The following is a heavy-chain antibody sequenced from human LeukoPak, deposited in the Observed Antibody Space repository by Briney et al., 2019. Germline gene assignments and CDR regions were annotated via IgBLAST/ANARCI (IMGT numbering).Heavy chain of an antibody. Sequence: GGSLRLSCAASGFTFSSYDMTWVRQAPGKGLEWVAVISYDGSNKYYGDSVKGRFTISRDNSKDTLYLQMHSLRAEDTAVYYCAKVGGDYYASGSYLNYYYYYMDVWGKGTTVTVSS. CDR1: GFTFSSYD. CDR3: AKVGGDYYASGSYLNYYYYYMDV. CDR2: ISYDGSNK. J-gene: IGHJ6*03. V-gene: IGHV3-30*18. D-gene: IGHD3-10*01.